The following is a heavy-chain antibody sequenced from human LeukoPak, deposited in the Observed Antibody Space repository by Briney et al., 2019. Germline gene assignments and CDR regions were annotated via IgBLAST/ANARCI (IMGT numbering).Heavy chain of an antibody. CDR1: GGTFSSYA. J-gene: IGHJ4*02. D-gene: IGHD5-12*01. CDR3: ARDVATMNSYYFDY. Sequence: SVKISCKASGGTFSSYAISWVRQAPGQGLEWMGGIFPIFGTANYAQKFQGRVTITADESTSTAYMELSSLRSEDAAVYYCARDVATMNSYYFDYWGQGTLVTVSS. CDR2: IFPIFGTA. V-gene: IGHV1-69*01.